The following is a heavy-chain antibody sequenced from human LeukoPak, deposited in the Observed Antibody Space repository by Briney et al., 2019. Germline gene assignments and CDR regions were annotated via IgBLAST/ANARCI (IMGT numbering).Heavy chain of an antibody. J-gene: IGHJ4*02. CDR2: IGAYNGNT. CDR1: RYTSTTYA. V-gene: IGHV1-18*01. CDR3: ARTRYSSASGAGY. Sequence: APVKVSCKASRYTSTTYAISWVRQTPGHGLEWMGWIGAYNGNTKYAPKLQGRVTMTTDTSTSTAYMELRSLRSDDTAVYYCARTRYSSASGAGYWGQGTLVTVSS. D-gene: IGHD6-19*01.